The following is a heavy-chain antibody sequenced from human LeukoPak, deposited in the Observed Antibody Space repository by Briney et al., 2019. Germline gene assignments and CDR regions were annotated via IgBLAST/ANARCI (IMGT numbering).Heavy chain of an antibody. V-gene: IGHV3-7*01. CDR2: IKQDGSEK. Sequence: GGSLRLSCAASGFTFSSYWMSWVRQAPGKGLEWVANIKQDGSEKYYVDSVKGRFTISRDNAKNSLYLQMNSPRDEDTAVYYCARDGEGDIVVVPAAYRLNWFDPWGQGTLVTVSS. D-gene: IGHD2-2*01. CDR1: GFTFSSYW. J-gene: IGHJ5*02. CDR3: ARDGEGDIVVVPAAYRLNWFDP.